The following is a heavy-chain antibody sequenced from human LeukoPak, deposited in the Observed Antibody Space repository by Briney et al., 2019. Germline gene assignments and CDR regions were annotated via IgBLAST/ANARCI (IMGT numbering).Heavy chain of an antibody. V-gene: IGHV3-7*01. CDR2: IKQDGSEK. CDR3: ASRGPYDSSGYYMGSFDY. D-gene: IGHD3-22*01. Sequence: PGGSLRLSCAASGFTFSSYWMSWVRQAPGKGLEWVANIKQDGSEKYYVDSVKGRFTISRDNAKSSLYLQMNSLRAEDTAVYYCASRGPYDSSGYYMGSFDYWGQGTLVTVSS. CDR1: GFTFSSYW. J-gene: IGHJ4*02.